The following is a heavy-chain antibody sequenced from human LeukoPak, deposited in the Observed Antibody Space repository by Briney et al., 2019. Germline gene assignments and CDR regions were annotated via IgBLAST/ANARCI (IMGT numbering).Heavy chain of an antibody. CDR3: ARECSSTTCYTRSFDP. CDR2: LYHSGST. CDR1: GYSISSGYY. Sequence: SETLSLTCIVSGYSISSGYYRGWIRQPPGKGLEWIGNLYHSGSTYYNPSLRSRATISGDTSKNQFSLSLSSVTAADTAVYYCARECSSTTCYTRSFDPWGQGTLVTV. D-gene: IGHD2-2*02. V-gene: IGHV4-38-2*02. J-gene: IGHJ5*02.